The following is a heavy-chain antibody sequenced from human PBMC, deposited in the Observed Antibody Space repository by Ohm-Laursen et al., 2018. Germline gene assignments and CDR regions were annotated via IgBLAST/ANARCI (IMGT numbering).Heavy chain of an antibody. CDR3: ARQSGGGRSDFDY. CDR1: GGSISSSSYY. J-gene: IGHJ4*02. CDR2: IYTSGST. D-gene: IGHD2-15*01. Sequence: TLSLTCTVSGGSISSSSYYWSWIRQPAGKGLEWIGRIYTSGSTNYNPSLKSRLTISVDTSKNQFYLKLSSVTAADTAVYYCARQSGGGRSDFDYWGQGTLVTVSS. V-gene: IGHV4-61*02.